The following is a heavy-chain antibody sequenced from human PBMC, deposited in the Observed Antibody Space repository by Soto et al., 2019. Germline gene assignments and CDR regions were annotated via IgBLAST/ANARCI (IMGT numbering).Heavy chain of an antibody. V-gene: IGHV4-61*01. D-gene: IGHD6-19*01. CDR1: GGSVSSGSYY. CDR2: IYYSGST. J-gene: IGHJ4*02. CDR3: AASQWLVRRYYFDY. Sequence: QVQLQESGPGLVKPSETLSLTCTVSGGSVSSGSYYWSWIRQPPGKGLEWIGYIYYSGSTNHNPSLKSRVTISVDTSKNQFSLKLSSVTAADTAVYYCAASQWLVRRYYFDYWGQGTLVTVSS.